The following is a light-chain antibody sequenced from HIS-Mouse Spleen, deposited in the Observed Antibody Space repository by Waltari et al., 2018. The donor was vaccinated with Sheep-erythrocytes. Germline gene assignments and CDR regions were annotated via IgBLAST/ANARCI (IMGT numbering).Light chain of an antibody. J-gene: IGKJ4*01. CDR2: WAS. Sequence: DIVMTQSPDSLAVSLGARAPINSNSSQSVLYSSNNKNYLAWYQQKPGQPPKLFIYWASTRESGVPDRFSGSGSGTDFTLTISSLQAEDVAVYYCQQYYSTLLTFGGGTKVEIK. CDR3: QQYYSTLLT. V-gene: IGKV4-1*01. CDR1: QSVLYSSNNKNY.